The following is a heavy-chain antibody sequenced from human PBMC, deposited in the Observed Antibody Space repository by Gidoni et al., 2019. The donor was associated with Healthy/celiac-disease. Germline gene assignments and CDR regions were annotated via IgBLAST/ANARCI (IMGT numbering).Heavy chain of an antibody. CDR2: ISSSSSYI. D-gene: IGHD3-22*01. V-gene: IGHV3-21*01. CDR3: ARVYYDRSYGMDV. CDR1: GCTFSSYS. Sequence: EVQLVESGGGLVKPGGSLRLSCAASGCTFSSYSMNWVRQAPGKGLEWVSSISSSSSYIYYADSVKGRFTISRDNAKNSLYLQMNSLRAEDTAVYYCARVYYDRSYGMDVWGQGTTVTVSS. J-gene: IGHJ6*02.